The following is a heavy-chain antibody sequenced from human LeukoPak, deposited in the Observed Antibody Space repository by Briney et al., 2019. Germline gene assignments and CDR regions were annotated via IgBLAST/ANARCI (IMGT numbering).Heavy chain of an antibody. V-gene: IGHV3-21*01. Sequence: GGSLRLSCAASGFTFSSYSMHWVRQAPGKGLEWVSSISYRSSDIEYADSVKGRFTISRDNAKQSLYLQMSSLRAEDTAVYYCARVYSSSWYSGYLYMDVWGKGTTVTVSS. J-gene: IGHJ6*03. D-gene: IGHD6-13*01. CDR3: ARVYSSSWYSGYLYMDV. CDR2: ISYRSSDI. CDR1: GFTFSSYS.